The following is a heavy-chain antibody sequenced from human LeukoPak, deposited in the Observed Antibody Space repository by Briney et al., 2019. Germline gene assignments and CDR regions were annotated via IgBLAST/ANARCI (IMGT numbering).Heavy chain of an antibody. CDR3: AGVYSSSWFDY. Sequence: GGSLRLSCAASGFTFSSYWMSWVRQAPGKGREWVANIKQDGSEKYYVDSVKGRFTISRDNAKNSLYLQMNSLRAEDTAVYYCAGVYSSSWFDYWGQGTLVTVSS. D-gene: IGHD6-13*01. CDR2: IKQDGSEK. V-gene: IGHV3-7*01. CDR1: GFTFSSYW. J-gene: IGHJ4*02.